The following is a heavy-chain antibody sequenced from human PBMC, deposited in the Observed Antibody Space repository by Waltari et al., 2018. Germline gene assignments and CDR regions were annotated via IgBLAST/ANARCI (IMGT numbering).Heavy chain of an antibody. CDR3: ARGEGGANEY. V-gene: IGHV3-48*03. CDR2: ISSGASII. Sequence: VQLVESGGGLVQPGGSLSIFCAASGFTFRNYEMNWVRQAPGKGLEWVAYISSGASIIYYADSVKGRFTISRDNAKKSVYLQMSSLRAEDTAIYYCARGEGGANEYWGQGTLVTVSA. D-gene: IGHD1-26*01. J-gene: IGHJ4*02. CDR1: GFTFRNYE.